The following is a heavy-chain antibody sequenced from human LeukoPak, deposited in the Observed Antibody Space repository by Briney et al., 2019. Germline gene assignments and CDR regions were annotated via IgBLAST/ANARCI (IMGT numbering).Heavy chain of an antibody. J-gene: IGHJ4*02. CDR2: ISSSSSTI. CDR1: GFTFSSYS. D-gene: IGHD3-16*02. V-gene: IGHV3-48*02. Sequence: PGGSLRLSCAASGFTFSSYSMNWVRQAPGKGLEWVSYISSSSSTIYYADSVKGRFNISRDNAKNSLYLQMNSLRDEDTAVYYCASLGYDYVWGSYRYPDYWGQGTLVTVSS. CDR3: ASLGYDYVWGSYRYPDY.